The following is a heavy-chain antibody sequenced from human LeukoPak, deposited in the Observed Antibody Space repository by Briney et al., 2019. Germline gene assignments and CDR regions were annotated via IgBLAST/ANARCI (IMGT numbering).Heavy chain of an antibody. CDR2: ISYDGSNE. CDR1: GFTFSSYA. J-gene: IGHJ4*02. D-gene: IGHD3-22*01. CDR3: AREPVTMIVVVTGFDY. Sequence: PGGSLRLSCAASGFTFSSYAMHWVRQAPGKGLEWVAVISYDGSNEYYADSVKGRFTISRDNSKNTLYLQMNSLRAEDTAVYYCAREPVTMIVVVTGFDYWGQGTLVTVSS. V-gene: IGHV3-30*04.